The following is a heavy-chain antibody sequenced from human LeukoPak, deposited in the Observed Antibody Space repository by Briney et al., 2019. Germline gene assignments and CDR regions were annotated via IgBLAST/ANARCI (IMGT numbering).Heavy chain of an antibody. J-gene: IGHJ4*02. CDR2: ISGSGGST. CDR3: AKGSRFLEWLSPFDY. Sequence: PGGSLRLSCAASGFTFSSYAMSWVRQAPGKGLEWVSAISGSGGSTYYADSGKGRFTISRDNSKNTLYLQMNSLRAEDTAVYYCAKGSRFLEWLSPFDYWGQGTLVTVSS. CDR1: GFTFSSYA. V-gene: IGHV3-23*01. D-gene: IGHD3-3*01.